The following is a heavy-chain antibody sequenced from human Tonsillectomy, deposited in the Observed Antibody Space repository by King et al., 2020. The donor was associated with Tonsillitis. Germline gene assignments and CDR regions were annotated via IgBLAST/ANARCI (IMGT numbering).Heavy chain of an antibody. CDR1: GFTFDDYP. Sequence: VQLVESGGDVVQPGGSLRLSCEGSGFTFDDYPMHWVRQAPGKGLEWVSLISWDGGSTYYADSVKGRFTIPRDNSKNSLYLQMNSLRTEDTALYHCAKAQLVGDTGLDVWGRGTTVIVSS. CDR3: AKAQLVGDTGLDV. CDR2: ISWDGGST. J-gene: IGHJ6*02. V-gene: IGHV3-43*01. D-gene: IGHD6-13*01.